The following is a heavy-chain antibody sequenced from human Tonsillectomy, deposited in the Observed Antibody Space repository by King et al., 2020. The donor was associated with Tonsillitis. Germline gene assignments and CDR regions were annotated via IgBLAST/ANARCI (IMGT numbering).Heavy chain of an antibody. D-gene: IGHD1-26*01. Sequence: VQLVESGGDLVQPGGSLRLSCAASGFTFSSYEMNWVRQAPGKGLEWVSYISSSCSTIYYPDSVKGRFTISRDNPKNSLYLQMNSLRAEDTAVYYCARLWERPYFDYWGQGTLVTVSS. CDR3: ARLWERPYFDY. CDR2: ISSSCSTI. J-gene: IGHJ4*02. CDR1: GFTFSSYE. V-gene: IGHV3-48*03.